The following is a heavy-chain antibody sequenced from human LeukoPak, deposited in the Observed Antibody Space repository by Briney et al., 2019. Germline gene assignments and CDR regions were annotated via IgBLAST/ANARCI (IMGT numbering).Heavy chain of an antibody. CDR3: ARDAEELTTVTTGFDY. D-gene: IGHD4-17*01. J-gene: IGHJ4*02. CDR1: GFTFSSYS. CDR2: IRSSSSYI. Sequence: GGSLRLSCAASGFTFSSYSMNWVRQAPGKGLEWVSSIRSSSSYIYYADSVKGRFTISRDNAKNSLFLQMNSLRAEDTAIYYCARDAEELTTVTTGFDYWGQGTLVTVSS. V-gene: IGHV3-21*01.